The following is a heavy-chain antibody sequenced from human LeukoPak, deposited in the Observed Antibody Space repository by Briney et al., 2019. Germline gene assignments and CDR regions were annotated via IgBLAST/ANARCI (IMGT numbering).Heavy chain of an antibody. CDR1: GGTFSSYA. CDR2: IIPIFGTA. D-gene: IGHD3-22*01. Sequence: GASVKVSCKASGGTFSSYAISWVRQAPGQGLEWMGGIIPIFGTANYAQKFQGRVTMTRDTSTSTVYMELSSLRSEDTAVYYCARDQDGIVVVMGFDYWGQGTLVTVSS. J-gene: IGHJ4*02. V-gene: IGHV1-69*05. CDR3: ARDQDGIVVVMGFDY.